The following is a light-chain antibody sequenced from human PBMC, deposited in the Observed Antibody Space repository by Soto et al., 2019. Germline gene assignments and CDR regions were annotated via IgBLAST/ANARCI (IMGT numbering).Light chain of an antibody. J-gene: IGLJ1*01. Sequence: QSVLTQPPSVSGAPGQRVTISCSGTGSNIGADYNVNWYQQLPGKAPKLLIYGNANRPSGVPDRFSGSKSGTSASLAITGLQAEDEADYYCQSYDNSLSGLYVFGTGTKVTVL. V-gene: IGLV1-40*01. CDR3: QSYDNSLSGLYV. CDR2: GNA. CDR1: GSNIGADYN.